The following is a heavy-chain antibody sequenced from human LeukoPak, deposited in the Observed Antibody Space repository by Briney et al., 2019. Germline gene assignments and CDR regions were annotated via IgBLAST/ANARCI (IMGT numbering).Heavy chain of an antibody. V-gene: IGHV1-18*01. J-gene: IGHJ4*02. CDR1: GYTFTSYG. CDR2: ISAYNGNT. CDR3: ARDDGYSYGYEYFGVEWRPFDY. D-gene: IGHD5-18*01. Sequence: GASVKVSCKASGYTFTSYGISWVRQAPGQGLEWMGWISAYNGNTNYAQKLQGRVTMTTDTSTSTAYMELRSLRSDDTAVYYCARDDGYSYGYEYFGVEWRPFDYWGQGTLVTVSS.